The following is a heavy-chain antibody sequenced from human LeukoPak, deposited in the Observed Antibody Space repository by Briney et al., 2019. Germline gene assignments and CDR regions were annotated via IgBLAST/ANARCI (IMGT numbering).Heavy chain of an antibody. D-gene: IGHD6-6*01. CDR1: GFTFSSNY. CDR3: ARDLVDSSSSGLTYYYYYGMDV. V-gene: IGHV3-53*05. Sequence: GGSLRLSCAASGFTFSSNYMSWVRQAPGKGLEWVSVIYSGGSTNYADSVKGRFTISRDNSKNTLYLQMNSLRAEDTAVYYCARDLVDSSSSGLTYYYYYGMDVWGQGTTVTVSS. CDR2: IYSGGST. J-gene: IGHJ6*02.